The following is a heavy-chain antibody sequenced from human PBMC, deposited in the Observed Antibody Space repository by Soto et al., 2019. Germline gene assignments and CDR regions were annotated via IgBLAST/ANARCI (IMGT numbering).Heavy chain of an antibody. CDR1: GFTVSNNY. CDR2: IYSGGST. CDR3: TGYTHKGE. Sequence: LVESGGGLVQPGGSLRLSCAASGFTVSNNYMSWVRQAPGKGLECVSLIYSGGSTYYADSVKGRFTISRDNSKNTLYLQMSRLGAEDTAVYYCTGYTHKGEWGRGTLVTVSS. D-gene: IGHD2-21*01. V-gene: IGHV3-66*01. J-gene: IGHJ4*02.